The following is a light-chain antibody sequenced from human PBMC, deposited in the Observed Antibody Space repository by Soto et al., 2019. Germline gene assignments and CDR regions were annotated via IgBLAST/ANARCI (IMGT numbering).Light chain of an antibody. Sequence: IVLTQSPATLSVSPGERATLSSRASQSVSSNLAWYQQEPGQAPRLLIYGASTRATGIPARFSGGGSGTEFTLTISSLQSEDFADYYCQQYNNWPWTFGQGTKVDIK. CDR1: QSVSSN. CDR2: GAS. J-gene: IGKJ1*01. CDR3: QQYNNWPWT. V-gene: IGKV3-15*01.